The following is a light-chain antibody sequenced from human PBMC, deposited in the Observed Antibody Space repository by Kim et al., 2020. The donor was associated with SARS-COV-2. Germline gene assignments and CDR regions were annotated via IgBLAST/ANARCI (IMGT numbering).Light chain of an antibody. CDR2: RNN. Sequence: QTATLPATGNSNVVGSQGAAWLQQHQGHPPKLLSYRNNNRPSGISERLSASRSGNTASLTITGLQPEDEADYYCSAWDSSLSAWVFGGGTQLTVL. CDR1: SNVVGSQG. J-gene: IGLJ3*02. V-gene: IGLV10-54*01. CDR3: SAWDSSLSAWV.